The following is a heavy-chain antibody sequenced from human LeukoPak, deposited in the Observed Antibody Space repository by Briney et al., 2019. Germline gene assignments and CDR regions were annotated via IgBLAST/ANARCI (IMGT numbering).Heavy chain of an antibody. CDR2: INSDGSST. CDR1: GFTFSSYW. Sequence: GGSLRLSCAASGFTFSSYWMHWVRQAPGKGLAWVSRINSDGSSTSYADSVKGRFTISRDNAKNTLYLQMNSLRAEDTAVYYCAKGAQYYGSGSHRRGHYFDSWGQGTLVTVSS. J-gene: IGHJ4*02. V-gene: IGHV3-74*01. CDR3: AKGAQYYGSGSHRRGHYFDS. D-gene: IGHD3-10*01.